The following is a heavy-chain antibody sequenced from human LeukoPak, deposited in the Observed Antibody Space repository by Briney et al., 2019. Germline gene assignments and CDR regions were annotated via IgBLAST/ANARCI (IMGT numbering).Heavy chain of an antibody. CDR2: ISSSGTTI. Sequence: GGSLRLSCAASGLTFSDYYMSWIRQAPGKGLEWVSCISSSGTTIYYADSVKGRFTISRDNSKNSLYLQMNSLRAEDTAVYYCARGEIEMATFDYWGQGALVTVSS. V-gene: IGHV3-11*01. D-gene: IGHD5-24*01. CDR1: GLTFSDYY. J-gene: IGHJ4*02. CDR3: ARGEIEMATFDY.